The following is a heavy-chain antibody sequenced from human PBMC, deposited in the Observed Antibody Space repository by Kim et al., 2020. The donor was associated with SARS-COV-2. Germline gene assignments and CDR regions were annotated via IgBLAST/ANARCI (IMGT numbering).Heavy chain of an antibody. V-gene: IGHV3-33*01. CDR3: ARDGPWELDYYYYGMDV. CDR1: GFTFSSYG. Sequence: GGSLRLSCAASGFTFSSYGMHWVRQAPGKGLEWVAVIWYDGSNKYYADSVKGRFTISRDNSKNTLYLQMNSLRAEDTAVYYCARDGPWELDYYYYGMDVWGQGTTVTVSS. D-gene: IGHD1-26*01. CDR2: IWYDGSNK. J-gene: IGHJ6*02.